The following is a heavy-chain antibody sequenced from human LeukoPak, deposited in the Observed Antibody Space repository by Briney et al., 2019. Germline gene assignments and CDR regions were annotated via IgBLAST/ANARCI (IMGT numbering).Heavy chain of an antibody. CDR1: GGSFSGYY. Sequence: KPSETLSLTCAVYGGSFSGYYWSWIRQPPGKGLEWIGEINHSGSTNYNPSLKSRVTISVDTSKNQFSLKLSSVTAADTAVYYCARGVVTRHIDYWGQGTLVTVSS. CDR2: INHSGST. D-gene: IGHD4-23*01. CDR3: ARGVVTRHIDY. J-gene: IGHJ4*02. V-gene: IGHV4-34*01.